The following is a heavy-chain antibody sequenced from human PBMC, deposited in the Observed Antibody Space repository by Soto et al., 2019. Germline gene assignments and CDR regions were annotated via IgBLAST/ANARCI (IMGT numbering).Heavy chain of an antibody. CDR3: TKANRYCSGANCFTFDY. CDR1: GFTFSNYA. V-gene: IGHV3-23*01. Sequence: EVQRLEAGGGLLQPGGSLRLSCTASGFTFSNYAMSGVRQAPGKGLEWVSTFSSGGGGTYYADSVKGRFTISRDNSKNTLSLQMNSLRAEDTAVYYCTKANRYCSGANCFTFDYWGLGTLVTVSS. J-gene: IGHJ4*02. D-gene: IGHD2-15*01. CDR2: FSSGGGGT.